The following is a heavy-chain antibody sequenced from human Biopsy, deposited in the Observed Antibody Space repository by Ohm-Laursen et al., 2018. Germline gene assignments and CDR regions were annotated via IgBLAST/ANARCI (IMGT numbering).Heavy chain of an antibody. Sequence: SDTLSLTCTASGDSISSYYWSWIRQPPGKGLQWIGYVYYTGSTDYNPSLQSRATISVDTSKNHFSLRLRSVTPADTAIYYCARDRGYYSDRTVPGYFDLWGRGTLVTVSS. CDR2: VYYTGST. CDR1: GDSISSYY. D-gene: IGHD3-22*01. V-gene: IGHV4-59*01. J-gene: IGHJ2*01. CDR3: ARDRGYYSDRTVPGYFDL.